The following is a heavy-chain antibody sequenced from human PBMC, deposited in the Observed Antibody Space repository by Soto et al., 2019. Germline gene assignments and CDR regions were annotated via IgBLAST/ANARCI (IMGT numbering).Heavy chain of an antibody. D-gene: IGHD4-17*01. CDR3: AKESMPEHYGDTLFDY. Sequence: GGSLILSCAASGFTFSSSSMHWVRQASGKGLEWVGRIRSKANSYATAYAASVKGRFTISRDDSKNTAYLQMNSLKTEDSAVYYCAKESMPEHYGDTLFDYWGQGTRVTVSS. J-gene: IGHJ4*02. CDR1: GFTFSSSS. V-gene: IGHV3-73*01. CDR2: IRSKANSYAT.